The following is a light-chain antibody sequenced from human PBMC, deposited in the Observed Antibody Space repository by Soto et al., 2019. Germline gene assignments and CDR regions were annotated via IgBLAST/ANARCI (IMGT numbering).Light chain of an antibody. J-gene: IGKJ4*01. Sequence: EIVLTQSPATLSLSPGERATLSCRASQSISDQLAWYQQKPGQAPRLLISDASNRATGIPARFSGSGSGTDFTLTISSLEPEDFAVYYCQQRSDWPLTFGGGTKVEIK. CDR2: DAS. CDR3: QQRSDWPLT. V-gene: IGKV3-11*01. CDR1: QSISDQ.